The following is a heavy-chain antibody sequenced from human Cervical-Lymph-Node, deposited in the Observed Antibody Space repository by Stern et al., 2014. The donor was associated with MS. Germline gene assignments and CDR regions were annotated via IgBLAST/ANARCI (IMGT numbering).Heavy chain of an antibody. J-gene: IGHJ4*02. Sequence: QVQLVQSGAEVKKPGSSVKVSCKASGGTFSSYAISWVRPAPGQGLEWMGGILPIFGTANYAQKFQGRVTITADESTSTAYMELSSLRSEDTAVYYCARDPLRADSSGYRFDYGGQGTLVTVSS. CDR2: ILPIFGTA. D-gene: IGHD6-19*01. CDR3: ARDPLRADSSGYRFDY. CDR1: GGTFSSYA. V-gene: IGHV1-69*01.